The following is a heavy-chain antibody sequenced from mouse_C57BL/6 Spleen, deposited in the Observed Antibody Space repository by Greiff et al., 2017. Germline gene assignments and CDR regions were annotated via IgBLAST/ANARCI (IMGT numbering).Heavy chain of an antibody. Sequence: EVMLVESGGGLVQPGGSMKLSCAASGFTFSDAWMDWVRQSPEKGLEWVAEIRNKANNHATYDAESVKGRFTISRDDSKSSVYLQMNSLRAEDTGIYYCTRGAYYYGSSPWMDYWGQGTSVTVSS. V-gene: IGHV6-6*01. D-gene: IGHD1-1*01. CDR1: GFTFSDAW. CDR2: IRNKANNHAT. CDR3: TRGAYYYGSSPWMDY. J-gene: IGHJ4*01.